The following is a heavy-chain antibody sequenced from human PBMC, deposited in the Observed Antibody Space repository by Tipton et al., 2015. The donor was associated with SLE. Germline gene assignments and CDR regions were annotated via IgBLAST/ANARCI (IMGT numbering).Heavy chain of an antibody. CDR2: INHSGST. CDR1: GGSISSRNYY. D-gene: IGHD5-18*01. V-gene: IGHV4-39*07. Sequence: TLSLTCSVSGGSISSRNYYWGWIRQPPGMGLEWIGEINHSGSTTYNPSLKSRVTMSVDTSKNQFSLKLSSVTAADTAVYYCARGYSYGSFYFRYWGQGTLVTVSS. CDR3: ARGYSYGSFYFRY. J-gene: IGHJ4*02.